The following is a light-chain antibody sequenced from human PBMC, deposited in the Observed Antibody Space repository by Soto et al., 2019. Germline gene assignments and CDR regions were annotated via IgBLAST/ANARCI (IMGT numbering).Light chain of an antibody. CDR1: QSLLHSDGYNY. CDR2: LGS. J-gene: IGKJ1*01. V-gene: IGKV2-28*01. Sequence: EIVLTQSPLSLPVTPGEPASISCRSSQSLLHSDGYNYLDWYLQKPGQSPQLLICLGSNRASGVPDRFSGSGSGTDFTLTISGLQSDDFAVYYCQQYNNWPQTFGQGTKVDIK. CDR3: QQYNNWPQT.